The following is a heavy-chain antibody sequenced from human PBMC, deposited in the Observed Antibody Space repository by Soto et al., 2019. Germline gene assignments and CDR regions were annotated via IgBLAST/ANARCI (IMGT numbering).Heavy chain of an antibody. J-gene: IGHJ4*02. Sequence: PSETLSLTCSVSGGSISTVGHYWTWIRQPPWKGLEWIGSIYHTGSTYYSKSLRSRLTMSVDTSKSQFSLRLSSVTAADTAVYYCARATGTLRSRNCDYWGQGXLVTVYS. CDR3: ARATGTLRSRNCDY. D-gene: IGHD1-1*01. V-gene: IGHV4-31*03. CDR1: GGSISTVGHY. CDR2: IYHTGST.